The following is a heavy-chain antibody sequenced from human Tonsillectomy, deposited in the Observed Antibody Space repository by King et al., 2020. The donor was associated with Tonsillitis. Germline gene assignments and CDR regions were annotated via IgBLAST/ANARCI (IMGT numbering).Heavy chain of an antibody. J-gene: IGHJ6*02. CDR1: GFTFNTFG. CDR2: ISYDGSEK. CDR3: AKDQGWGVGTSEGGYSYGMDV. V-gene: IGHV3-30*18. Sequence: QLVQSGGGVVQPGGSLTLSCAASGFTFNTFGMHWVRQAPGKGLEWVAIISYDGSEKYTAKSVKGRLTISRDNSKNTLYLRMDSLRAEDTALYYCAKDQGWGVGTSEGGYSYGMDVWGQGTTVTVSS. D-gene: IGHD1-26*01.